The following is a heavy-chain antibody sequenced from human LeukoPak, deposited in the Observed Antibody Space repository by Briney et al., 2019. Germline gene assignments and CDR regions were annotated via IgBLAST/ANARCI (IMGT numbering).Heavy chain of an antibody. CDR3: AADFWSGYSPPYGMDV. Sequence: GASVKVSCKASGFTFTSSAIEWVRQARGQRLEWIGWIVVGIGNTNYAQKFQERVTITRDMSTSTAYMELSSLRSEDTAVYYCAADFWSGYSPPYGMDVWGQGTTVTVSS. CDR2: IVVGIGNT. D-gene: IGHD3-3*01. V-gene: IGHV1-58*02. CDR1: GFTFTSSA. J-gene: IGHJ6*02.